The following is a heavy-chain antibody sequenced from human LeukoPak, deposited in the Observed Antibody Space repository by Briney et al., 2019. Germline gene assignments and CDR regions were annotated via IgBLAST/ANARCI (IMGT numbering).Heavy chain of an antibody. Sequence: TGGSLRLSCAASGFTFSSYAMSWVRQAPGKGLEWVSAISGSGGSTYYADSVKGRFTISRDNSKNTLYLQMNSLRAEDTAVYYCAKGPGEYGAFDIWGQGTMVTVYS. V-gene: IGHV3-23*01. J-gene: IGHJ3*02. D-gene: IGHD3-10*01. CDR3: AKGPGEYGAFDI. CDR2: ISGSGGST. CDR1: GFTFSSYA.